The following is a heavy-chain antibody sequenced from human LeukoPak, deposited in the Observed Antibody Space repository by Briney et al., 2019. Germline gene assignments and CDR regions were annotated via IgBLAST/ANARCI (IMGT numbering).Heavy chain of an antibody. CDR3: AKGQPRDYDILTGYPRDHFDY. D-gene: IGHD3-9*01. Sequence: GGSLRLSCAASGFTFSSYAMSWVRQAPGKGLEWVSAISGSGGSTYYADSVRGRFTISRDNSKNTLYLQMNSLRAEDTAVYYCAKGQPRDYDILTGYPRDHFDYWGQGTLVTVSS. CDR2: ISGSGGST. V-gene: IGHV3-23*01. J-gene: IGHJ4*02. CDR1: GFTFSSYA.